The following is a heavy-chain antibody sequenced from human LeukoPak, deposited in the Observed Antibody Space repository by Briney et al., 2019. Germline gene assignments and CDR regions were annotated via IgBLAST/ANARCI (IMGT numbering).Heavy chain of an antibody. CDR1: GFTFSTYA. J-gene: IGHJ4*02. Sequence: GGSLRLSCAASGFTFSTYAMHWVRQAPGKGLEYVSAITDNGRFTYYANSVKGRFTISRDNSKNTLFLQMDSLRPEDMALYYCANAENTGYYSYSGQGTLVTVYS. CDR3: ANAENTGYYSY. D-gene: IGHD5-12*01. V-gene: IGHV3-64*01. CDR2: ITDNGRFT.